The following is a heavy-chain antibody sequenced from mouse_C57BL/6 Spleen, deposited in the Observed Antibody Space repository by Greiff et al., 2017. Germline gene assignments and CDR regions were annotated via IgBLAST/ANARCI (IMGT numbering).Heavy chain of an antibody. V-gene: IGHV1-42*01. CDR1: GYSFTGYY. J-gene: IGHJ2*01. CDR3: AREGDY. CDR2: INPSTGGT. Sequence: EVQLVESGPELVKPGASVKISCKASGYSFTGYYMNWVKQSPEKSLEWIGEINPSTGGTTYNQKFKAKATLTVDKSSSTAYMQLKSLTSEDSAVYYCAREGDYWGQGTTLTVSS.